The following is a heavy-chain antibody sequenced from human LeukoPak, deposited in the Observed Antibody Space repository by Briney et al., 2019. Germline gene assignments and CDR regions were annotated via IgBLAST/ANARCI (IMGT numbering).Heavy chain of an antibody. CDR3: AREKIAAAVNFDL. CDR1: GGSISSGSYY. CDR2: IYTSGST. V-gene: IGHV4-61*02. J-gene: IGHJ2*01. D-gene: IGHD6-13*01. Sequence: SQTLSLTCTVSGGSISSGSYYWSWIRQPAGKGLEWIGRIYTSGSTNYNPSLKSRVTISVDTSKNQFSLKLSSVTAADTAVYYCAREKIAAAVNFDLWGRGTLVTVSS.